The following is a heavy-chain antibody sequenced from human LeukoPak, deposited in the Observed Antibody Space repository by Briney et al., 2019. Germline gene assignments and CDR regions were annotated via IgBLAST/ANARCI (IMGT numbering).Heavy chain of an antibody. V-gene: IGHV3-48*01. D-gene: IGHD2-2*01. CDR1: GFTFSSYS. CDR3: AKDRARYCSSTSCPEYFQH. CDR2: ISSSSSTI. Sequence: PGGSLRLSCAASGFTFSSYSMNWVRQAPGKGLEWVSYISSSSSTIYYADSVKGRFTISRDNSKNTLYLQMNSLRAEDTAVYYCAKDRARYCSSTSCPEYFQHWGQGTLVTVSS. J-gene: IGHJ1*01.